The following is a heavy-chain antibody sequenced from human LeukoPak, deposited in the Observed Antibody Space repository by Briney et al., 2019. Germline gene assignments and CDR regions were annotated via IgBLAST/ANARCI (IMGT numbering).Heavy chain of an antibody. CDR1: GFTFSRYW. V-gene: IGHV3-74*01. J-gene: IGHJ4*02. Sequence: GGSLRLSCAVSGFTFSRYWMHWVRQAPGKGLVWVSSINSDGSITSHADSVKGRFTISRDNANNTLYLQMNSLRAEDTAVYYCAREGSSSWLIDYWGQGTLVTVSS. CDR3: AREGSSSWLIDY. CDR2: INSDGSIT. D-gene: IGHD6-13*01.